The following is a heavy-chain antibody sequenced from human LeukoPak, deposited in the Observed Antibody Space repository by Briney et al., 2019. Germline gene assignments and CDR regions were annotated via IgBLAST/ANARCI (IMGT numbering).Heavy chain of an antibody. V-gene: IGHV3-11*01. CDR1: GFTFSDYY. CDR3: ASNNDSSGYYYVFDY. Sequence: GGSLRLSCAASGFTFSDYYMSWIRQAPGKGLEGVSYISSGGSKIYYADSVKGRFTISRDDAKNSLYLQMNSLGAEDTAVYYCASNNDSSGYYYVFDYWGQGTLVSVSS. J-gene: IGHJ4*02. D-gene: IGHD3-22*01. CDR2: ISSGGSKI.